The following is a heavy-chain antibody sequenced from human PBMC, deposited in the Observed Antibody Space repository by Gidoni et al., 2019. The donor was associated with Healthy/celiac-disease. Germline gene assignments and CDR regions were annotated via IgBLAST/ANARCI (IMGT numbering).Heavy chain of an antibody. D-gene: IGHD2-2*01. CDR2: IYYSGST. CDR1: GGSISSGDYY. CDR3: ARALVVVPAAPGAFDI. J-gene: IGHJ3*02. V-gene: IGHV4-30-4*01. Sequence: QVQLQESGPGLVKPSQTLSLTCTVSGGSISSGDYYWSWIRQPPGKGLEWIGYIYYSGSTYYNPSLKSRVTISVDTSKNQFSLKLSSVTAADTAVYYCARALVVVPAAPGAFDIWGQGTMVTVSS.